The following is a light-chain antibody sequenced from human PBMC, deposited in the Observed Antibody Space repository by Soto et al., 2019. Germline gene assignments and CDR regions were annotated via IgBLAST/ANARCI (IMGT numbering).Light chain of an antibody. V-gene: IGKV3-20*01. Sequence: EMVLTQSPGTLSLSLGERATLSCRASQSLRTNSLAWYQQKPGQAPRLLISGVYSRVAGIPDRFSGSGSGTDFTLTISRLEPEDFAVYYCQQYDTSPRTFGQGTKVEIK. CDR1: QSLRTNS. CDR2: GVY. J-gene: IGKJ1*01. CDR3: QQYDTSPRT.